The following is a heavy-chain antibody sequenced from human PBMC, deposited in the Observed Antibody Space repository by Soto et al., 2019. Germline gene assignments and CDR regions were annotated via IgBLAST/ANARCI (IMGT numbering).Heavy chain of an antibody. Sequence: QVQLVQSGAEVKKPGSSVKVSCKASGGTFSSYAISWVRQAPGQGLEWMGGIIPIFGTANYAQKFQGRVTITADESTSTAYMELSSLRSEDTAAYYCARTYYDYVWGSYRTPMYYFDYWGQGTLVTVSS. CDR2: IIPIFGTA. CDR1: GGTFSSYA. J-gene: IGHJ4*02. V-gene: IGHV1-69*01. CDR3: ARTYYDYVWGSYRTPMYYFDY. D-gene: IGHD3-16*02.